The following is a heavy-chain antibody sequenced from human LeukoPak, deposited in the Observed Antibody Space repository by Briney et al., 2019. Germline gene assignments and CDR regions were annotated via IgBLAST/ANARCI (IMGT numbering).Heavy chain of an antibody. CDR2: ISYDGSNK. D-gene: IGHD2-21*02. V-gene: IGHV3-30*04. J-gene: IGHJ4*02. CDR1: GFTFSSYA. CDR3: ARGRHIVVVTAGILTYYFDY. Sequence: GGSLRLSCAASGFTFSSYAMHWVRQAPGKGLEWVAVISYDGSNKYYADSVKGRFTISRDNSKNTLYLQMNSLRAEDTAVYYCARGRHIVVVTAGILTYYFDYWGQGTLVTVSS.